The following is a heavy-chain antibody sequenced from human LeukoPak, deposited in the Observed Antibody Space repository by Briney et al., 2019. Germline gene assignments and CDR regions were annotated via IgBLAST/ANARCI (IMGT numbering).Heavy chain of an antibody. CDR1: GGSISSSSYY. CDR3: ARSGSSSWLSLLDY. D-gene: IGHD6-13*01. CDR2: IYYSGST. Sequence: SQTLSLTCTVSGGSISSSSYYWGWIRQPPGKGLEWIGSIYYSGSTYYNPSLKSRVTISVDTSKNQFSLKLSSVTAADTAVYYCARSGSSSWLSLLDYWGQGTLVTVSS. V-gene: IGHV4-39*01. J-gene: IGHJ4*02.